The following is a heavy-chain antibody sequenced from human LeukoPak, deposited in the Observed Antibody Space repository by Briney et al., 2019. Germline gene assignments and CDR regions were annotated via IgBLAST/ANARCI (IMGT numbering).Heavy chain of an antibody. V-gene: IGHV1-69*01. J-gene: IGHJ6*03. D-gene: IGHD2/OR15-2a*01. CDR3: ARDNRTSYSYFMDV. CDR2: IIPIFGTA. Sequence: SVKVSCKASGGTFSSYAINWVRQAPGQGLEWMGGIIPIFGTANYAQKFQGRVTISADESTSTAYMELSSLRSDDTAVYYCARDNRTSYSYFMDVWGKGTTVTVSS. CDR1: GGTFSSYA.